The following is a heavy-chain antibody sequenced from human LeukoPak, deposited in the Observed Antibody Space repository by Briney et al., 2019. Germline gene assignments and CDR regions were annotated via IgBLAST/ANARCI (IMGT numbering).Heavy chain of an antibody. CDR1: GFTFSSFA. J-gene: IGHJ4*02. Sequence: GGSLRLSCSASGFTFSSFAIHWVRQAPGKGLEGVTIISYDGSHIYYADSVKGRFTISRDNSKNTLYLQMSSLRAEDTAVYYCARAIYSNNWLLASWGQGTLVAVSS. V-gene: IGHV3-30*04. D-gene: IGHD1-1*01. CDR3: ARAIYSNNWLLAS. CDR2: ISYDGSHI.